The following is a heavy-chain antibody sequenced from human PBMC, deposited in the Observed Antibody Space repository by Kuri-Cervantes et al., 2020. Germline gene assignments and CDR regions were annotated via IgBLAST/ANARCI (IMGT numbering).Heavy chain of an antibody. CDR3: ASYYRYYYGMDV. CDR1: GGSISSGSYY. V-gene: IGHV4-61*02. J-gene: IGHJ6*02. Sequence: SETLSLTCTVSGGSISSGSYYWSWIRQPAGKGLEWIGRIYTSGSTNYNPSLKSRVTISVDTSKNQFSLKLSSVTAADTAVYYCASYYRYYYGMDVRGQGTTVTVSS. D-gene: IGHD1-26*01. CDR2: IYTSGST.